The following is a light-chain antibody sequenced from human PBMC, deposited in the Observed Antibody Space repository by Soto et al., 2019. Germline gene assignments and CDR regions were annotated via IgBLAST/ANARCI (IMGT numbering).Light chain of an antibody. CDR3: SSYTSSRDV. V-gene: IGLV2-14*01. CDR2: EVS. J-gene: IGLJ1*01. Sequence: QSALTQPASVSGPPGQSITISCTGTSSDVGGYNYVSWYQQHPGKAPKLMIYEVSNRPSGVSNRFSGSKSGNTASLTISGLQAEDEADYYCSSYTSSRDVFGTGTKVTVL. CDR1: SSDVGGYNY.